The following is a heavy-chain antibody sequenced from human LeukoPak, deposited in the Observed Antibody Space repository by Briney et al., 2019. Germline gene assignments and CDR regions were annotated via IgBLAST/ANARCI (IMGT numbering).Heavy chain of an antibody. J-gene: IGHJ4*02. D-gene: IGHD4-17*01. CDR2: IWYDGSNK. CDR1: GFTFSSYG. Sequence: GGSLRLSCAASGFTFSSYGMHWVRQAPGKGLEWVAVIWYDGSNKYYADSVKGRFTISRDNSKNTLYLQMNSLRAEDTAVYYCARDRLTVTTGEYYFDYWGQGTLVTVSS. V-gene: IGHV3-33*08. CDR3: ARDRLTVTTGEYYFDY.